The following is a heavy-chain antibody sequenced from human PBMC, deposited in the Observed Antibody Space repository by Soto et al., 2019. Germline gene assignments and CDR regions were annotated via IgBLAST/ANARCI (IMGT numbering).Heavy chain of an antibody. CDR2: ISTYNGYT. D-gene: IGHD7-27*01. CDR1: GYTFSTYG. V-gene: IGHV1-18*01. CDR3: ARGAGAVDV. J-gene: IGHJ6*02. Sequence: QVQLVQSGAEVKKPGASVKVSCKASGYTFSTYGVTWVRQAPGQGLEWMGWISTYNGYTDCAQKFQGRVTMTTDTSTSTAYMELTSLRSDDTAVYYCARGAGAVDVWGQGNTVTVSS.